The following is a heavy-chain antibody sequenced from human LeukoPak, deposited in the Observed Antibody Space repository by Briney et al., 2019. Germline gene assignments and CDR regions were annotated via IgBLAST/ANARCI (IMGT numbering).Heavy chain of an antibody. V-gene: IGHV4-59*08. Sequence: PSETLSLTCTVSGGSISRNYWSWIRQPPGKGLEWIGYIYYSGTTNYNPSLKSRVSISVDTSKNQFSLKLSSVTAADTAVYYCARPRSPGYNYYGMDVWGQGTTVTVSS. D-gene: IGHD3-10*01. J-gene: IGHJ6*02. CDR3: ARPRSPGYNYYGMDV. CDR2: IYYSGTT. CDR1: GGSISRNY.